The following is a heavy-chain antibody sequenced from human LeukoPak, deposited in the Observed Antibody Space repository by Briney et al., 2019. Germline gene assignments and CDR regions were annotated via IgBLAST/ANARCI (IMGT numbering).Heavy chain of an antibody. Sequence: SETLSLTCAVYGGSFSGYYWSWIRQPPGKGLEWIGEINHSGSTNYNPSLKSRVTISVDTSKNQFSLKLSSVTAADTAVYYCASGQPRYYYGSGSYGGYYFDYWGQGTLVTVSS. CDR1: GGSFSGYY. J-gene: IGHJ4*02. V-gene: IGHV4-34*01. CDR3: ASGQPRYYYGSGSYGGYYFDY. D-gene: IGHD3-10*01. CDR2: INHSGST.